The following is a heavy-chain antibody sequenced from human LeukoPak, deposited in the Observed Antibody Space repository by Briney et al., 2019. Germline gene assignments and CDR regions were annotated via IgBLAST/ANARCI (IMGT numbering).Heavy chain of an antibody. CDR3: AKRKYYDSSGYYGAFDI. D-gene: IGHD3-22*01. CDR2: ISGSGGST. Sequence: GGSLRLSCAASGFTFSSYAMSWVRQAPGKGLEWVSAISGSGGSTYYADSVKGRFTISRDNSKNTLYLQMNSLRAEDTAVYYCAKRKYYDSSGYYGAFDIWGQGTMVTVPS. J-gene: IGHJ3*02. CDR1: GFTFSSYA. V-gene: IGHV3-23*01.